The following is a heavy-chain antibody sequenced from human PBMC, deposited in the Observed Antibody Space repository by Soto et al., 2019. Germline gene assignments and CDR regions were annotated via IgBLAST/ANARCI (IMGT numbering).Heavy chain of an antibody. CDR2: INPNSGGT. CDR1: GYTFTGYY. D-gene: IGHD1-1*01. V-gene: IGHV1-2*04. CDR3: ARLVGNWNDPQGWFDP. J-gene: IGHJ5*02. Sequence: GASVKVSCKASGYTFTGYYMHRVRQAPGQGLEWMGWINPNSGGTNYAQKFQGWVTMTRDTSISTAYMELSRLRSDDTAVYYCARLVGNWNDPQGWFDPWGQGTLVTVSS.